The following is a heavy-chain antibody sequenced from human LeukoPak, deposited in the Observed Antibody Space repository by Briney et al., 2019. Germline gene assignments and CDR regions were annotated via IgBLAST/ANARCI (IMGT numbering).Heavy chain of an antibody. CDR2: ISGSGGST. CDR1: GFTFSSYA. J-gene: IGHJ4*02. Sequence: GGSLRLSCAASGFTFSSYAMSWVRQAPGKGLEWVSAISGSGGSTYYADSVKGRFTISRDNSKNTLYLQMNSLKAEDTAVYYCAKKFLRHYYDSSGYYGYWGQGTLVTVSS. D-gene: IGHD3-22*01. CDR3: AKKFLRHYYDSSGYYGY. V-gene: IGHV3-23*01.